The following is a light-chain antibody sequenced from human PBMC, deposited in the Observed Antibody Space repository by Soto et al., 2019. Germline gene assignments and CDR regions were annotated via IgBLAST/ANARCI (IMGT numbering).Light chain of an antibody. CDR3: QQAYNLPLT. J-gene: IGKJ4*01. CDR1: QDIISR. Sequence: DIPMTQSPSSVSASVGDRVTITCRASQDIISRLAWYQQKPGEAPRLLIFGTSNLQSGVPSRFSGSGSGTEFTLTIRSLQPEDFATYYCQQAYNLPLTFGGGTKVEIK. CDR2: GTS. V-gene: IGKV1-12*01.